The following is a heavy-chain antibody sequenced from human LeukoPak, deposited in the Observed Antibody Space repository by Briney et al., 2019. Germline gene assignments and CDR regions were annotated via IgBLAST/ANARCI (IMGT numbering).Heavy chain of an antibody. CDR1: GFTFSSYW. J-gene: IGHJ4*02. Sequence: GGSLRLSCAASGFTFSSYWMSWVRQAPGKGLEWVANIKQDGSEKYYVDSVKGRFTISRDNAKNSLYLQMNSLRAEDTAVYYCARERLVVPATENYFDYWGQGTLVTVSS. D-gene: IGHD2-2*01. CDR2: IKQDGSEK. V-gene: IGHV3-7*01. CDR3: ARERLVVPATENYFDY.